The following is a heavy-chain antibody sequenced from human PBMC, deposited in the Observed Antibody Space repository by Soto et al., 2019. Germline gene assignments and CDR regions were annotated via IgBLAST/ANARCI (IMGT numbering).Heavy chain of an antibody. V-gene: IGHV3-23*01. CDR1: GFTFSSYA. D-gene: IGHD3-9*01. Sequence: EVQLLESGGGLVQPGGSLRLSCAASGFTFSSYAMSWVRQAPGKVLEWVSAISGSGGSTYYADSVKGRFTISRDNSKNTLYVQKTSMRAEDTAVYYCAKDGGYYDILTGYYLATNAFDIWGQGTMVTVSS. J-gene: IGHJ3*02. CDR3: AKDGGYYDILTGYYLATNAFDI. CDR2: ISGSGGST.